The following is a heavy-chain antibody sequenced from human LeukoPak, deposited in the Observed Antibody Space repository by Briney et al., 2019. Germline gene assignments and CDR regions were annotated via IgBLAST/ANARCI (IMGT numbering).Heavy chain of an antibody. D-gene: IGHD2-2*01. J-gene: IGHJ5*02. Sequence: GGSLRLSCVASGFAFSDDSMNWVRQPPGKGLEWVSIIYSGGSTYYADSVKGRFTISRDNSKNTLYLQMNSLRAEDTAVYYCARVEVPAAIDPWGQGTLVTVSS. CDR3: ARVEVPAAIDP. CDR1: GFAFSDDS. CDR2: IYSGGST. V-gene: IGHV3-53*03.